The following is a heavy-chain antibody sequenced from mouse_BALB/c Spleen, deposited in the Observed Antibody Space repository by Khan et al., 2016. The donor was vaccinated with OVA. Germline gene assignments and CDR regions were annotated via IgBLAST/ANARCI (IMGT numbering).Heavy chain of an antibody. CDR2: INPSTGYT. D-gene: IGHD1-1*01. CDR3: STSGDYGRKYYFAMDY. V-gene: IGHV1-7*01. Sequence: QVQLQQSGAELVKPGASVMLSCKASGYTFSTYWMHWVKQRPGQGLEWIGYINPSTGYTEYNQKFKDKATLTADKSSTTAYMQLSSLTSEDSAVXYCSTSGDYGRKYYFAMDYWDQGTSVTVSS. CDR1: GYTFSTYW. J-gene: IGHJ4*01.